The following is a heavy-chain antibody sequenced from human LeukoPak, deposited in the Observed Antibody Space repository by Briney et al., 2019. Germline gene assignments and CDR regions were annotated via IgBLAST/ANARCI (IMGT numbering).Heavy chain of an antibody. CDR3: ASLTSSDAFDI. V-gene: IGHV4-59*08. CDR2: IYYSGST. J-gene: IGHJ3*02. D-gene: IGHD2-2*01. CDR1: GGSISSYY. Sequence: SETLSLTCSVSGGSISSYYWSWIRQPPGKGLEWIGYIYYSGSTNYNPSLKSRVTISVDTSKNQFSLKLSSVTAADTAVYYCASLTSSDAFDIWGQGTMVTVSS.